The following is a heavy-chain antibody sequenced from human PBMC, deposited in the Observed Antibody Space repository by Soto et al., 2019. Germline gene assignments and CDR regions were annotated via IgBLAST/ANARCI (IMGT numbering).Heavy chain of an antibody. CDR3: ARDQSQGQMLLPYFDY. Sequence: GGSLRLSCAASGFNFPGYSMNWVRQAPGKGLEWVASISSGSHFIYYADSVRGRFTISRDNARDSLLLQMNSLRAGDTGVYFCARDQSQGQMLLPYFDYWGQGTLVTVPQ. D-gene: IGHD3-10*02. V-gene: IGHV3-21*04. CDR2: ISSGSHFI. CDR1: GFNFPGYS. J-gene: IGHJ4*02.